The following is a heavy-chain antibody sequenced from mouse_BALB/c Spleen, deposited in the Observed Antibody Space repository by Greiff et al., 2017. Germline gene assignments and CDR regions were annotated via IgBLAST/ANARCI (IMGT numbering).Heavy chain of an antibody. CDR2: IYPSDSYT. V-gene: IGHV1-69*02. Sequence: QVQLQQPGAELVRPGASVKLSCKASRYTFTSYWINWVKQRPGQGLEWIGNIYPSDSYTNYNQKFKDKATLTVDKSSSTAYMQLSSPTSEDSAVYYCTRSPYYYGSTWCAYWGQGTLVTVSA. J-gene: IGHJ3*01. CDR1: RYTFTSYW. D-gene: IGHD1-1*01. CDR3: TRSPYYYGSTWCAY.